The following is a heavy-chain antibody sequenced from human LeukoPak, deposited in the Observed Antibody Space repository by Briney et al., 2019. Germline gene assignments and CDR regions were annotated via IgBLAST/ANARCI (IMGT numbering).Heavy chain of an antibody. J-gene: IGHJ4*02. V-gene: IGHV3-23*01. Sequence: GGSLRLSCAASGFTFSSYAMHGVRQAPGKGLEWVSAISGSGGSTYYADSVKGRFTISRDNSKNTLYLQMNSLRAEDTAVYYCAKESSIAAAWYAYFDYWGQGTLVTVSS. D-gene: IGHD6-13*01. CDR2: ISGSGGST. CDR3: AKESSIAAAWYAYFDY. CDR1: GFTFSSYA.